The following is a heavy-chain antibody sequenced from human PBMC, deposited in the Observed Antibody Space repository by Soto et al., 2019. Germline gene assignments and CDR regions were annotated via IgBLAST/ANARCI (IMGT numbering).Heavy chain of an antibody. V-gene: IGHV1-18*04. CDR1: GYTFTSYG. CDR2: ISAYNGNT. CDR3: GRADGGGGDVTEFFRH. Sequence: ASVNVYCKASGYTFTSYGISWVRQAPGQGLEWMGWISAYNGNTNYAPKLQGRFTMTTDTSASTAYRELRSRRAEDTAVYYCGRADGGGGDVTEFFRHWGQGTLVTVSS. J-gene: IGHJ1*01. D-gene: IGHD2-21*02.